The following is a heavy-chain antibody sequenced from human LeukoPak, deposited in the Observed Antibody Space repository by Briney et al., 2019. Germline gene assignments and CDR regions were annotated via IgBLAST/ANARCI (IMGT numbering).Heavy chain of an antibody. CDR2: ISGSGGST. D-gene: IGHD2/OR15-2a*01. CDR3: AKAARGLNPTYSFDY. Sequence: GGSLRLSCAASGFTFSSYAMSWVRQAPGEGLEWVSAISGSGGSTNYADSVKGRFTISRDNSKNTLYLQMNSLRAEDTAVYYCAKAARGLNPTYSFDYWGQGTLVTVSS. J-gene: IGHJ4*02. CDR1: GFTFSSYA. V-gene: IGHV3-23*01.